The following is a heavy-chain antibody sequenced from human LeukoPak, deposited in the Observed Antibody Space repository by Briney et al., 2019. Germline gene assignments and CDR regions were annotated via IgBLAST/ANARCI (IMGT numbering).Heavy chain of an antibody. CDR1: GLTVSSNC. V-gene: IGHV3-66*01. J-gene: IGHJ4*02. CDR3: ARERVENQQLVGGNY. Sequence: GGSLRLSCAASGLTVSSNCMSWVRQSPGKGLEWVSVIYSGGSTYYADSVKGRFTASRDNSKNTLYLQMNSLRAEDTAVYYCARERVENQQLVGGNYWGQGTLVTVSS. CDR2: IYSGGST. D-gene: IGHD6-6*01.